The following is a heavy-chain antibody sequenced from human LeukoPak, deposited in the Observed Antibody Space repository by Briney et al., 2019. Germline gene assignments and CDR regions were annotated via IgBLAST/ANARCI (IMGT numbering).Heavy chain of an antibody. CDR3: ARDTLRYSGSYGS. Sequence: SETLSLTCTVSGGSISSGGYYWSWIRQPPGKGLEWIGYIYHSGSTYYNPSLKSRVTISVDRSKNQFSLKLSSVTAADTAVHYCARDTLRYSGSYGSWGQGTLVTVSS. J-gene: IGHJ5*02. CDR1: GGSISSGGYY. V-gene: IGHV4-30-2*01. CDR2: IYHSGST. D-gene: IGHD1-26*01.